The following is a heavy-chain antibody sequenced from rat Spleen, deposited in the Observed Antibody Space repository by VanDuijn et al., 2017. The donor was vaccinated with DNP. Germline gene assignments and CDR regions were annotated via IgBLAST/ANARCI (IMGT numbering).Heavy chain of an antibody. D-gene: IGHD1-2*01. CDR2: ITTGGGHT. J-gene: IGHJ2*01. CDR3: ARHRAIAAIWDY. CDR1: GFTFSDYG. V-gene: IGHV5S13*01. Sequence: EVQLVESGGGLVQPGRSLKLSCAASGFTFSDYGMAWVRQVPSKGLEWVASITTGGGHTYYRDSVKGRFTISRDNAKNTQYLRMDSLGSEDTATYYCARHRAIAAIWDYWSQGVMVTVSS.